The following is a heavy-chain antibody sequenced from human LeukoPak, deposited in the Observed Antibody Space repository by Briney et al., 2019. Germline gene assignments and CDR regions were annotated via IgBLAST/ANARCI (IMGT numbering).Heavy chain of an antibody. V-gene: IGHV3-74*01. Sequence: GGSLRLSCAASGFTLSSYWTHWVRQAPGKGLVWVSRINNDGSSTTYADSVKGRFTISRDNAKNTLSLQMNSLRAEDTAVYYCARTTLYDYYMDVWGKGTTVTVSS. CDR3: ARTTLYDYYMDV. CDR2: INNDGSST. CDR1: GFTLSSYW. D-gene: IGHD1-1*01. J-gene: IGHJ6*03.